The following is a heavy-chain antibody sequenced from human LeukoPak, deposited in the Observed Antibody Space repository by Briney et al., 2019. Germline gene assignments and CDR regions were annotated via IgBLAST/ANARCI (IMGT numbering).Heavy chain of an antibody. CDR2: INHSGST. V-gene: IGHV4-34*01. CDR1: GGSFSGYY. CDR3: ARGRTHMDV. Sequence: SETLSLTCAVYGGSFSGYYWSWIRQPPGKGLEWIGEINHSGSTNYNPSLKSRVTISVDTSKNQFSPKLSSVTAADTAVYYCARGRTHMDVWGKGTTVTVSS. J-gene: IGHJ6*03.